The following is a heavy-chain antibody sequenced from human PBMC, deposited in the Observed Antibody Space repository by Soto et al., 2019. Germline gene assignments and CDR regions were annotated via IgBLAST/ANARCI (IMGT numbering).Heavy chain of an antibody. V-gene: IGHV1-69*13. CDR2: IIPIFGTA. D-gene: IGHD1-20*01. Sequence: SVKVSCKASGGTFSSYAISWVRQAPGQGLEWMGGIIPIFGTANYAQKFQGRVTITADESTSTAYMELSSLRSEDTAVYYCAVYNWNTRLRNYYYYGMDVWGQGTTVTVSS. CDR1: GGTFSSYA. J-gene: IGHJ6*02. CDR3: AVYNWNTRLRNYYYYGMDV.